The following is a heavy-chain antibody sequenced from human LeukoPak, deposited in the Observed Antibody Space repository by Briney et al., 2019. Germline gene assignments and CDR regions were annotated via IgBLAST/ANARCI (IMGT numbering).Heavy chain of an antibody. CDR3: VRGYGGNAFDY. CDR1: GFTFSSYW. J-gene: IGHJ4*02. D-gene: IGHD4/OR15-4a*01. CDR2: INSDGSST. V-gene: IGHV3-74*01. Sequence: GGSLRLSCAAPGFTFSSYWMHWVRQAPGKGLVWVSRINSDGSSTIYADAVKGRYTISRDNAKNTLYLQMNSLRAEDTAVYYCVRGYGGNAFDYWGQGTLVTVSS.